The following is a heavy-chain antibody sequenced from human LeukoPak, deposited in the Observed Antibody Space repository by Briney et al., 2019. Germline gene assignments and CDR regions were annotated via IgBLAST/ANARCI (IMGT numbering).Heavy chain of an antibody. D-gene: IGHD2-8*01. V-gene: IGHV1-2*02. CDR1: GYTFTARY. CDR3: VRVGYCTHGVCYSTDL. Sequence: ASVKVSCKASGYTFTARYIHWLRQAPGQGFEWMGWINPNSGGPNYAQKFQGRVTMTRDKSINTAYMELSRLTSDDTAVYYCVRVGYCTHGVCYSTDLWGKGTTVTVSS. CDR2: INPNSGGP. J-gene: IGHJ6*04.